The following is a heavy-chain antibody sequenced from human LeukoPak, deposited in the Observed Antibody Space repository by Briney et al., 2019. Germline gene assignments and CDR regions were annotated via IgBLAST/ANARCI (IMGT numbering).Heavy chain of an antibody. D-gene: IGHD3-22*01. CDR1: GYTFTSYY. Sequence: ASVKVSCKASGYTFTSYYMHWVRQAPGQGLEWTGIINPSGGSTSYAQKFQGRVTMTRDMSTSTVYMELSSLRSEDTAVYYCARGSPYYYDSSGYLGYWGQGTPVTVSS. V-gene: IGHV1-46*01. CDR2: INPSGGST. CDR3: ARGSPYYYDSSGYLGY. J-gene: IGHJ4*02.